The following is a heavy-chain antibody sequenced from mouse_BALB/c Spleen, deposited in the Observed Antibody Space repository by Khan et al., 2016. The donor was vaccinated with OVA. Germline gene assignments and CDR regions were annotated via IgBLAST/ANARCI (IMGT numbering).Heavy chain of an antibody. V-gene: IGHV5-9-1*01. CDR2: ISSAGTYT. D-gene: IGHD2-1*01. Sequence: EVKLVESGGGLVKPGGSLKLSCAASGFTFSSFAMSWVRQTPEKRLEWVATISSAGTYTYYPDSVKGRFTISRDNAKNTLYLQMNSLRSEDTAMYYCANGNYGWFAYWGQGTLVTVSA. CDR1: GFTFSSFA. CDR3: ANGNYGWFAY. J-gene: IGHJ3*01.